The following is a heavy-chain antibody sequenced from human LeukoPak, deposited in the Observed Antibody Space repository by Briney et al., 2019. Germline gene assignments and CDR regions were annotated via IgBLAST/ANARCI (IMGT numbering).Heavy chain of an antibody. CDR2: IYTSGST. V-gene: IGHV4-4*07. J-gene: IGHJ4*02. CDR3: AREEPSNTYYFDY. Sequence: PSETLSLTCIVSGGSISNYYWSWIRQPAGKGLEWIGRIYTSGSTKYNPSLKSRVTISLDTSKNQFSLNLNSVTAADTAVHYCAREEPSNTYYFDYWGQGTLVTVSS. CDR1: GGSISNYY. D-gene: IGHD4-11*01.